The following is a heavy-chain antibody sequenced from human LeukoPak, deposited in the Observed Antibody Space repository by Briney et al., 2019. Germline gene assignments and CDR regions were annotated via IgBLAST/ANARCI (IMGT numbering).Heavy chain of an antibody. V-gene: IGHV7-4-1*02. J-gene: IGHJ6*03. CDR2: ITGDTGDP. D-gene: IGHD6-13*01. CDR3: ARALDSSSWDNYYYYMDV. CDR1: GYSFTDYA. Sequence: GASVKVSCKASGYSFTDYAINWVRQAPGQGLEWMGWITGDTGDPTYARGFTGRFVFSLDTSVSTAYLQISSLKAEDTAVYYCARALDSSSWDNYYYYMDVWGKGTTVTVSS.